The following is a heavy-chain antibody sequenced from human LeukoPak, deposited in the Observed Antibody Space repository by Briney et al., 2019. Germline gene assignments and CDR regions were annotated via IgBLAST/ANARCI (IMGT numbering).Heavy chain of an antibody. Sequence: GGSLRLSCEGSGFTFSSNALSWVRQAPGKGLEWVSAISGSGGSTYYADSVKGRFTISRDNSKNTLYLQMNSLRAEDTAVYYCAKGQAAGSGSYYYFDYWGQGTLVTVSS. CDR2: ISGSGGST. CDR1: GFTFSSNA. CDR3: AKGQAAGSGSYYYFDY. V-gene: IGHV3-23*01. D-gene: IGHD3-10*01. J-gene: IGHJ4*02.